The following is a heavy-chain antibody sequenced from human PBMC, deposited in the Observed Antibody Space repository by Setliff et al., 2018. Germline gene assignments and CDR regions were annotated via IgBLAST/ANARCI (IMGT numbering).Heavy chain of an antibody. V-gene: IGHV3-53*01. J-gene: IGHJ4*02. D-gene: IGHD3-10*01. CDR2: LSGDGNA. CDR1: GFTVSSSD. Sequence: GSLRLSCATSGFTVSSSDMSWVRQAPGKGLEWISVLSGDGNAYYADSVKGRFTISGDTSKNALYLQMNSRRAEDTAAYYCRLWFGELSRDYWGPGTLVTVSS. CDR3: RLWFGELSRDY.